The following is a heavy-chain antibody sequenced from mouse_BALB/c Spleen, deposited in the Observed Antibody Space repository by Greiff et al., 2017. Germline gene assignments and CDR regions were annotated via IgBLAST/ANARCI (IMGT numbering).Heavy chain of an antibody. Sequence: EVHLVESGGDLVKPGGSLKLSCAASGFTFSSYGMSWVRQTPDKRLEWVATISSGGSYTYYPDSVKGRFTISRDNAKNTLYLQMSSLKSEDTAMYYCARGGNSFAYWGQGTLVTVSA. V-gene: IGHV5-6*01. CDR3: ARGGNSFAY. D-gene: IGHD2-1*01. J-gene: IGHJ3*01. CDR1: GFTFSSYG. CDR2: ISSGGSYT.